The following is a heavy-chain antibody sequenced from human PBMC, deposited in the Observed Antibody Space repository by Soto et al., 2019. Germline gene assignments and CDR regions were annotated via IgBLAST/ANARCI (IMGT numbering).Heavy chain of an antibody. V-gene: IGHV1-3*01. CDR3: ARDPDYGDYGTSPADDY. J-gene: IGHJ4*02. D-gene: IGHD4-17*01. CDR1: GYTFTSYA. Sequence: ASVKVSCKASGYTFTSYAMHWVSQAPGQRLEWMGWINAGNGNTKYSQKFQGRVTITRDTSASTAYMELSSLRSEDTAVYYCARDPDYGDYGTSPADDYWGQGTLVTVS. CDR2: INAGNGNT.